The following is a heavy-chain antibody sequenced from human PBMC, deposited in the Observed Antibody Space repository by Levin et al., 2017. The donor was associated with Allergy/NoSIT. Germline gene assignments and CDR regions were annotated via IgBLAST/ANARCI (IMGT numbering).Heavy chain of an antibody. CDR1: GFIFSSYW. J-gene: IGHJ4*02. Sequence: GGSLRLSCAASGFIFSSYWMSWVRQAPGKGLEWVANIKQDGSERYYVDSVKGRFTISRENAKNSLYLQMNSLRAEDTAMYYCARVDSGWYTEDFDYWGQGTLVTVSS. CDR3: ARVDSGWYTEDFDY. D-gene: IGHD6-19*01. V-gene: IGHV3-7*01. CDR2: IKQDGSER.